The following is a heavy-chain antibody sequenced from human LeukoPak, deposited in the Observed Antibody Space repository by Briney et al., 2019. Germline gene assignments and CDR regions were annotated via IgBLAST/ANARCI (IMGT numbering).Heavy chain of an antibody. CDR1: GFTFSSNA. J-gene: IGHJ4*02. Sequence: GGSLRLSCVASGFTFSSNAMTWVRQAPGKGLEWVSAISGSGGATYYADSVKGRFTISRDNSKNTLYLQMNSLRAEDAAVYYCAKDRDPNLTGHYFDYWGQGTLLTVSS. CDR3: AKDRDPNLTGHYFDY. CDR2: ISGSGGAT. V-gene: IGHV3-23*01. D-gene: IGHD1-14*01.